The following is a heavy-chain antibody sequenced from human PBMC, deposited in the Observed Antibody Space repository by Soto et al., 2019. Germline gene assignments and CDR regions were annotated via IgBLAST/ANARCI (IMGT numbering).Heavy chain of an antibody. CDR3: ARDGYSSSWKDYYYYMDV. CDR1: GFTSSSYS. CDR2: ISSSSSYI. D-gene: IGHD6-13*01. J-gene: IGHJ6*03. Sequence: GGSLRLSCAASGFTSSSYSMNWVRQAPGKGLEWVSSISSSSSYIYYADSVKGRFTISRDNAKNSLYLQMNSLRAEDTAVYYCARDGYSSSWKDYYYYMDVWGKGTTVTVSS. V-gene: IGHV3-21*01.